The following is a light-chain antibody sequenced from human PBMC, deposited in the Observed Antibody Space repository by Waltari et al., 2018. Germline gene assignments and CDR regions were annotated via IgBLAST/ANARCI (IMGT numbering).Light chain of an antibody. Sequence: AIRMTQSPSSLSASTGDRVTITCRASQGISTYLAWYQQKPGKAPKLLIYAASTLQSGVPSRVSGSGSGTDFTLTISCLQSEDFATYYCQQYYSYPSAFGPGTKVDIK. J-gene: IGKJ3*01. CDR2: AAS. CDR1: QGISTY. CDR3: QQYYSYPSA. V-gene: IGKV1-8*01.